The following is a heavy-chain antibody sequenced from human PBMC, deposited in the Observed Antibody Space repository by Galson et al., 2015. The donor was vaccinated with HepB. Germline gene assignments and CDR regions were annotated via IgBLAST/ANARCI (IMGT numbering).Heavy chain of an antibody. J-gene: IGHJ3*02. CDR2: IKSKTDGGTT. CDR3: TTTQDYYGSGKGDAFDI. CDR1: GFTFSNAW. V-gene: IGHV3-15*01. Sequence: SLRLSCAASGFTFSNAWMSWVRQAPGKGLEWVGRIKSKTDGGTTDYAAPVKGRFTISRDDSKNTLYLQMNSLKTEDTAVYYCTTTQDYYGSGKGDAFDIWGQGTMVTVSS. D-gene: IGHD3-10*01.